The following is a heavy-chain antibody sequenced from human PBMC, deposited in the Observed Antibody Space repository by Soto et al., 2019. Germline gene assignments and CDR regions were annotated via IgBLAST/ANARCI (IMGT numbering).Heavy chain of an antibody. CDR2: INSDGSTT. Sequence: XGCLRLSCAASGFTFSSYCWHWVRQAPGKGLVWVSRINSDGSTTSYADSVKGRFTISRDNAKNTLYLQMNSLRAEDTAVYYCARVVYGMDVWGQGTTVTVSS. CDR3: ARVVYGMDV. CDR1: GFTFSSYC. J-gene: IGHJ6*02. V-gene: IGHV3-74*01.